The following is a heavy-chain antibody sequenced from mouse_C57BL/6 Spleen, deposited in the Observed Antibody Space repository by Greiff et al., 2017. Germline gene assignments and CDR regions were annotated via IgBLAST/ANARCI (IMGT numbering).Heavy chain of an antibody. CDR3: ARDHYGSSYFDY. CDR2: IHPNSGST. D-gene: IGHD1-1*01. V-gene: IGHV1-64*01. CDR1: GYTFTSYW. J-gene: IGHJ2*01. Sequence: QVQLQQPGAELVKPGASVKLSCKASGYTFTSYWMHWVKQRPGQGLEWIGMIHPNSGSTNYNEKFKSKATLTVDKSSSTAYMQLSSLTSEDSAVYYGARDHYGSSYFDYWGQGTTLTVSS.